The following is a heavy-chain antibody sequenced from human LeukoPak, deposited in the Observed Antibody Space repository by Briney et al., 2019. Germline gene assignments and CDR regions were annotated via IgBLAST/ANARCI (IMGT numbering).Heavy chain of an antibody. CDR3: AKGYGGIYYFDY. CDR2: ISGSDGTT. V-gene: IGHV3-23*01. Sequence: GGSLTLSCAASGFTFSSYAMSWVRQAPGKGLEWVSAISGSDGTTYYADSVKGRFSISRDNSKNMLYLQMNSLRAEDTAVYYCAKGYGGIYYFDYWGQATLAPSPQ. CDR1: GFTFSSYA. J-gene: IGHJ4*02. D-gene: IGHD4-23*01.